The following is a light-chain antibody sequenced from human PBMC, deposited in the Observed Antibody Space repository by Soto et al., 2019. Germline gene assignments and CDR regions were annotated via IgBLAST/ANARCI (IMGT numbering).Light chain of an antibody. J-gene: IGKJ1*01. CDR3: QQYGSPWT. CDR2: DAS. Sequence: DIVLTQSPATLSLSPGERATLSCRASQSVSSYLAWYQQKPGQAPRLLIYDASIRATGIPARFSGSGSGTDFTLTIRRLEPEDFAVYYCQQYGSPWTFGQGTKGDIK. CDR1: QSVSSY. V-gene: IGKV3-11*01.